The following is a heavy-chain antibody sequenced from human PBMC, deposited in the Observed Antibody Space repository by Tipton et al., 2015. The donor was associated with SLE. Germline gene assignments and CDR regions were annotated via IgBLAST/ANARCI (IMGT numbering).Heavy chain of an antibody. CDR2: IFHRGTT. Sequence: TLSLTCAVSGYPITSGYYWGWTRQPPGKGLEWTGNIFHRGTTYYNPSLKSRVTISIDTSKNQCSLQLSSVTAADTAVYYCATDQGWADLFDYWSQGTLVTVSP. J-gene: IGHJ4*02. CDR1: GYPITSGYY. V-gene: IGHV4-38-2*02. CDR3: ATDQGWADLFDY. D-gene: IGHD6-19*01.